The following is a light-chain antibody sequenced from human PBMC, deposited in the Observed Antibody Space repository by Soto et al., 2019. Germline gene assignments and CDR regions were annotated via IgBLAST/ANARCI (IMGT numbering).Light chain of an antibody. CDR3: SSYAGSYIWGV. CDR2: DVT. CDR1: SSDVGGYDF. V-gene: IGLV2-11*01. Sequence: QSALAQPRSVSGSPGQSVTLSCTGTSSDVGGYDFVSWYQQYPGKAPKLIIFDVTERTSGVPDRFSGSKSGNSASLTISGLQAEDEADYYCSSYAGSYIWGVFGGGTKVTVL. J-gene: IGLJ3*02.